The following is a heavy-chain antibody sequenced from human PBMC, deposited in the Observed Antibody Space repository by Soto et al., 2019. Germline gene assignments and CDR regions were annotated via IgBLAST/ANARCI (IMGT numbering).Heavy chain of an antibody. J-gene: IGHJ5*02. CDR3: AKGDNLGPKTGYAFDP. CDR1: GDSVSSNTDY. CDR2: TYFRSKWYN. V-gene: IGHV6-1*01. D-gene: IGHD5-12*01. Sequence: SQTLSLTCGISGDSVSSNTDYWNLIRQSQSRCLEWLGRTYFRSKWYNDYAVSVKSRIIINPDTSNNQFSLQLNPVTPEDTAVYFCAKGDNLGPKTGYAFDPWGQGIMVTVS.